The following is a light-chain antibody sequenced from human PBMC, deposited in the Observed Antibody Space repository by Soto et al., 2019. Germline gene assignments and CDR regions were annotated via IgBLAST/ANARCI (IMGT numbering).Light chain of an antibody. CDR3: QQYNNWPRT. J-gene: IGKJ1*01. Sequence: EIVMTQSPATLSVSPGGRATLSSRASQSISGTLAWYQQKPGQPPRILIYGAFTRATGIPARFSGSGSGTECTLTISRLQSEDFEVYYCQQYNNWPRTFGQGTKVDIK. CDR2: GAF. V-gene: IGKV3-15*01. CDR1: QSISGT.